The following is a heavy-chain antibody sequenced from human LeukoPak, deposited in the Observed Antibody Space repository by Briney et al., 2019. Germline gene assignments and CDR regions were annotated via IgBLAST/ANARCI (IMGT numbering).Heavy chain of an antibody. V-gene: IGHV4-34*01. CDR3: ASRYCSGGSCPLDY. D-gene: IGHD2-15*01. CDR1: GGSFSGYY. Sequence: SETLSLTCAVYGGSFSGYYWSWIRQPPGKGLEWIGEINHSGSTNYNPSLKSRVTKSVDTSKNQFSLKLSSVTAADTAVYYCASRYCSGGSCPLDYWGQGTLVTVSS. CDR2: INHSGST. J-gene: IGHJ4*02.